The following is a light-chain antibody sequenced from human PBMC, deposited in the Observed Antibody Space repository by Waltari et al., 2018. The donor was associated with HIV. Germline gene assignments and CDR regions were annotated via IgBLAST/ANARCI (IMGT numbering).Light chain of an antibody. CDR1: QTITNNY. Sequence: EIVLTQSPGTLSLSHGDRATLSCRASQTITNNYLAWYQQKPGKAPRLLIFGASSRATGIPDRFSGSGSSTLFTPPITSLEPEDSAVYFCHQYSFTPLTFGGGTKVEIK. CDR2: GAS. J-gene: IGKJ4*02. CDR3: HQYSFTPLT. V-gene: IGKV3-20*01.